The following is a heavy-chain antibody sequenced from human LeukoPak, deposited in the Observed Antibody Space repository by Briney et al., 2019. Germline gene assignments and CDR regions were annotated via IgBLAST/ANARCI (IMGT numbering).Heavy chain of an antibody. V-gene: IGHV3-30*18. J-gene: IGHJ6*02. CDR2: ISYDGSNK. D-gene: IGHD2-2*01. CDR1: GFTFSSYG. CDR3: AKGAYCSSTSCYVTSGYYYGMDV. Sequence: PGGSLRLSCAASGFTFSSYGMHWVRQAPGKGLEWLAVISYDGSNKYYADSVKGRFTISRDNSKNTLYLQMNSLRAKDTAVYYCAKGAYCSSTSCYVTSGYYYGMDVWGQGTTVTVSS.